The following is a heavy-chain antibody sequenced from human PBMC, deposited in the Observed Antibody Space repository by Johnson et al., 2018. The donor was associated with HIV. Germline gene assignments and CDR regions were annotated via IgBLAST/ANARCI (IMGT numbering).Heavy chain of an antibody. V-gene: IGHV3-23*04. J-gene: IGHJ3*02. CDR3: AKDPVVTRAFDI. CDR1: GFTFSSYA. CDR2: ISGSGGST. D-gene: IGHD4-23*01. Sequence: VQLVESGGGLVQPGGSLRLSCAASGFTFSSYAMSWVRQAPGTGLEWVSAISGSGGSTYYADSVKGRFTISRDNSKNTLYLRMTSLRAEDTAVYYCAKDPVVTRAFDIWGQGTMVTVSS.